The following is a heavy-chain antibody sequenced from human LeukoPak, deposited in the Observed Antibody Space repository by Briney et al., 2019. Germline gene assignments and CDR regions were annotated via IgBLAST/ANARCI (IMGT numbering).Heavy chain of an antibody. D-gene: IGHD5-18*01. CDR3: ARDLPFYSYDSYFDY. Sequence: PGGSLRLSCAASGFTFTSYWMSWVRQAPGKGREGVANIKQEGSEKYYVDSVKGRFIISRDNAKNSMYLQMNSLRAEDTAVYYCARDLPFYSYDSYFDYWGQGTLVTVSS. J-gene: IGHJ4*02. V-gene: IGHV3-7*03. CDR2: IKQEGSEK. CDR1: GFTFTSYW.